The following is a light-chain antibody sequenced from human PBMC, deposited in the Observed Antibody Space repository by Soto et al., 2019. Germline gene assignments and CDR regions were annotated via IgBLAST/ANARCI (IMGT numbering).Light chain of an antibody. Sequence: EIVMTQSPATLSVSPGERATLSCRASQSVSIDLAWYQQTPGQAPRLLIYCASTRATGIPVRFSGSASGTELSLTISSLKYEDFTGYFCQEYYKWPLKFGQGRKVEIK. CDR2: CAS. J-gene: IGKJ1*01. CDR3: QEYYKWPLK. CDR1: QSVSID. V-gene: IGKV3-15*01.